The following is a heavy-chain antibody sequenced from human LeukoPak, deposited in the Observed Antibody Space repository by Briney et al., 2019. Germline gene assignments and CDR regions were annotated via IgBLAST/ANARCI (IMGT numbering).Heavy chain of an antibody. CDR2: IWYDGSNK. V-gene: IGHV3-33*07. CDR1: GFTFSSYG. CDR3: ARVRLANTGYDVVDY. D-gene: IGHD5-12*01. Sequence: GRSLRLSCAASGFTFSSYGMYWVRQAPGKGLEWVAVIWYDGSNKYYADSVKGRFIISRDNSKNTLYLQMNSLRAEDTAVYYCARVRLANTGYDVVDYWGQGTLVTVSA. J-gene: IGHJ4*02.